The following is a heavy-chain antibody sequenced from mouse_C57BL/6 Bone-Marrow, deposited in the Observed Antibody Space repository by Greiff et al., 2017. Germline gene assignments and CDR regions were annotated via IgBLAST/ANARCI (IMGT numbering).Heavy chain of an antibody. Sequence: VQRVESGPELVKPGASVKISCKASGYAFSSSWMNWVKQRPGKGLEWIGRIYPGDGDTNYNGKFKGKATLTADKSSSTAYMQLSSLTSEDSAVYFCARNSIYYYGSSFAYWGQGTLVTVSA. D-gene: IGHD1-1*01. V-gene: IGHV1-82*01. J-gene: IGHJ3*01. CDR3: ARNSIYYYGSSFAY. CDR1: GYAFSSSW. CDR2: IYPGDGDT.